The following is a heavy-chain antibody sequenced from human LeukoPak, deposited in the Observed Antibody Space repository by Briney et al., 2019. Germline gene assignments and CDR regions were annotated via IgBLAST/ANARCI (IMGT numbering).Heavy chain of an antibody. Sequence: ASVKVSCKASGYTFTGYDMHWVRQAPGQGLEWVGWINPNSGGTNYAQKFQGRVTMTRDTSISTAYMELSRLRSDDTAVYYCASPGVDIVVVPAATSFGGWGQGTLVTVSS. J-gene: IGHJ4*02. CDR2: INPNSGGT. D-gene: IGHD2-2*03. V-gene: IGHV1-2*02. CDR1: GYTFTGYD. CDR3: ASPGVDIVVVPAATSFGG.